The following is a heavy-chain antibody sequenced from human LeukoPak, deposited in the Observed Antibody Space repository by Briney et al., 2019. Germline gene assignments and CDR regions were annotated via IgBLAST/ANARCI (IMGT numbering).Heavy chain of an antibody. CDR1: GFTFSSHS. D-gene: IGHD2-21*02. Sequence: GGSLRLSCAASGFTFSSHSMSWVRRAPGRGLEWVSLISGSGGRTYYADSAKGRFSLSRANSKNTLYLQINSLRAEDTAIYYCAKELAECGGDCYSLLDYWGQGTLVTVSS. CDR3: AKELAECGGDCYSLLDY. J-gene: IGHJ4*02. CDR2: ISGSGGRT. V-gene: IGHV3-23*01.